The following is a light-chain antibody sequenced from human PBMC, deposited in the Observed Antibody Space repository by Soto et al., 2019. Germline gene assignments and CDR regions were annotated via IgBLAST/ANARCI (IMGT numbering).Light chain of an antibody. CDR3: QQTNSFPRT. CDR2: AAS. V-gene: IGKV1-12*01. J-gene: IGKJ2*02. CDR1: QGIANW. Sequence: DIQMTQSPSSVSASVGDRVTITCRASQGIANWLAWYQQKPGKAPKRLIYAASSLQSGVTSRFRDTGSGTDITLTISSLQPEHFATYYCQQTNSFPRTFGQGTKLEIK.